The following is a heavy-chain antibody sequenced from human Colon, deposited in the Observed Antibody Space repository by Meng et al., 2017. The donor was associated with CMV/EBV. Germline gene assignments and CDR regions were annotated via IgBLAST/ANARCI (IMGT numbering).Heavy chain of an antibody. CDR1: GFSFNTYW. D-gene: IGHD3-3*01. V-gene: IGHV3-7*01. CDR3: ARGDYDFWGGY. J-gene: IGHJ4*02. CDR2: IKEDGSEK. Sequence: GGSLRLSCRGSGFSFNTYWMSWVRQAPGKGLEWVANIKEDGSEKHYVDSVKGRFIISRDNAKNSLYLQMNSLRADDTAVYYCARGDYDFWGGYWGQGTLVTVSS.